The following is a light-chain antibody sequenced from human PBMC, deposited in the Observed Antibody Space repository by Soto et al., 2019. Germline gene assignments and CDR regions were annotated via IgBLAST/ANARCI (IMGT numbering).Light chain of an antibody. CDR1: QSVLYSSNNKNY. Sequence: DIVMTQAPDSLAVALGERATINCTSSQSVLYSSNNKNYLAWYQQQPGKTPKRLIYWASTRESGVPDRFSGSGSGTDFTLTISSLQAEDVEVYYCQHYFTNPITFGGGTKVDIK. CDR3: QHYFTNPIT. J-gene: IGKJ4*01. CDR2: WAS. V-gene: IGKV4-1*01.